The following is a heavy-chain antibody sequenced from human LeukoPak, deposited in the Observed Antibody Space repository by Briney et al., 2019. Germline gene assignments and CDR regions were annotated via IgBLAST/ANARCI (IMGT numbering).Heavy chain of an antibody. Sequence: GESLKISCKGSGYSFTSYWIGWVRQMPGKGLEWMGIIYPGDSDTRYNPSFQGQVTISADKSISTAYLQWTSLMASDTAMHYCATTSGSYLRYYYYMDVWGKGTTVTVSS. CDR1: GYSFTSYW. CDR2: IYPGDSDT. V-gene: IGHV5-51*01. CDR3: ATTSGSYLRYYYYMDV. D-gene: IGHD1-26*01. J-gene: IGHJ6*03.